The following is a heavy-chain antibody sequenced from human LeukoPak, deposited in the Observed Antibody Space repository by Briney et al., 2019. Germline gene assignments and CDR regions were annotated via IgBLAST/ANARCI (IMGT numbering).Heavy chain of an antibody. V-gene: IGHV4-4*02. CDR2: IYHSGST. CDR1: GGSISSGNW. Sequence: SETLSLTCAVSGGSISSGNWWSWVRQSPGKGLEWIGEIYHSGSTNYNPSLKSRVTISVDKSKNQFSLKLSSVTAADTAVYYCARKGYGGYNRNFAYWGQGTLVTVSS. D-gene: IGHD5-24*01. CDR3: ARKGYGGYNRNFAY. J-gene: IGHJ4*02.